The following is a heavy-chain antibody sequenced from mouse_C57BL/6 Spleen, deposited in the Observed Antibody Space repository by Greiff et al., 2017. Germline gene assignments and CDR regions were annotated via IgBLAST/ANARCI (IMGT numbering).Heavy chain of an antibody. V-gene: IGHV1-64*01. J-gene: IGHJ2*01. CDR2: IHPNSGST. D-gene: IGHD1-1*01. Sequence: QVQLQQPGAELVKPGASVKLSCKASGYTFSSYWMHWVKQRPGQGLAWIGMIHPNSGSTNYNEKFKSKATLTVDKSSSTAYMQLSSLTSEDSAVYDCAREVFITTVVAPGYFDYWGQGTTLTVSS. CDR3: AREVFITTVVAPGYFDY. CDR1: GYTFSSYW.